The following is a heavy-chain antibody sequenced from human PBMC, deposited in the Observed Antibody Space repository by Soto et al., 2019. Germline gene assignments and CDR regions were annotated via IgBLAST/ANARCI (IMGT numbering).Heavy chain of an antibody. Sequence: AGGSLRRSCVVSGFCFSDSYMTWVRQIPGKGLEWIASISSGAFTISYAAAVKGRFTISRDDGHNSLFLQMDSLGAEDTALYYCARDTTRLEHWRQGTLVTVSS. J-gene: IGHJ4*02. D-gene: IGHD1-1*01. CDR1: GFCFSDSY. CDR3: ARDTTRLEH. V-gene: IGHV3-11*01. CDR2: ISSGAFTI.